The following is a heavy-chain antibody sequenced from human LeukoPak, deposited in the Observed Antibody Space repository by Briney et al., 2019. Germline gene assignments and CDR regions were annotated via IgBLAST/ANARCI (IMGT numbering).Heavy chain of an antibody. V-gene: IGHV5-51*01. CDR1: GYRFTRYW. CDR2: IDPGDSET. J-gene: IGHJ3*02. CDR3: ARLNDGFDI. Sequence: GESLKISCKGSGYRFTRYWIAWVRQMPGKGLQWMGIIDPGDSETRYSPSFQGQVTITAGKSISTAYLQWSSLKASDTAMYYCARLNDGFDIWGQGAMVIVSS.